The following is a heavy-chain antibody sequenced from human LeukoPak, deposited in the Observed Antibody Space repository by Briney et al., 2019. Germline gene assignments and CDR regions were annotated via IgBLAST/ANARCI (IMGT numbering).Heavy chain of an antibody. J-gene: IGHJ4*02. D-gene: IGHD6-13*01. CDR3: ARDLGIAAAATDY. CDR1: GFTFSSYG. Sequence: GGSLRLSCAASGFTFSSYGMHWVRQAPGKGLEWVAVIWYDGSNKYYADSVKGRFTISRDNSKNTLYLQMNSLRAEDTAVYYCARDLGIAAAATDYWGQGTLVTVSS. CDR2: IWYDGSNK. V-gene: IGHV3-33*01.